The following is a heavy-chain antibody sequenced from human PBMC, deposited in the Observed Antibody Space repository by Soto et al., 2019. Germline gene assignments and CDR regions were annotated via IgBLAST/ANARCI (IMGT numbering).Heavy chain of an antibody. J-gene: IGHJ3*02. CDR1: GFSLSTSGVG. CDR2: IYWDDDK. D-gene: IGHD2-15*01. CDR3: AHRGYCSGGSCYLSAFDI. Sequence: QITLKESGPTLVKPTQTLTLTCTFSGFSLSTSGVGVGWIRQPPGKALEWLALIYWDDDKRYSPSLKSRLIITKDTSKNQVVLTMTNMDPVDTATYYCAHRGYCSGGSCYLSAFDIWGQGTMVTVSS. V-gene: IGHV2-5*02.